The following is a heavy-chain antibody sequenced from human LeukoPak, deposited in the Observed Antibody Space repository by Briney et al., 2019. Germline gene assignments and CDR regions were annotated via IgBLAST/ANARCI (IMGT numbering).Heavy chain of an antibody. CDR3: ARGSGVVVITTTPLYYFGY. Sequence: SETLSLTCAVYGGSFSGYYWSWIRQPPGKGLEWIGEINHSGSTNYNPSLKSRVTISVDTSKNQFSLKLSSVTAADTAVYYCARGSGVVVITTTPLYYFGYWGQGTLVTVSS. V-gene: IGHV4-34*01. CDR1: GGSFSGYY. CDR2: INHSGST. J-gene: IGHJ4*02. D-gene: IGHD3-22*01.